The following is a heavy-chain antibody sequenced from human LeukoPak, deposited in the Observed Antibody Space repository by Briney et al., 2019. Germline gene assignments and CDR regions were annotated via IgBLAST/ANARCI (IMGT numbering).Heavy chain of an antibody. Sequence: GGSLRLSCVASGFTFSSYGMHWVRQAPGKGLEWVAFIQYDGSKNYYADYVKGRFTISRDNSKDTLYLQMNSLRAEDTAVYYCATSIGEKQQPYWGQGTLVTVSS. CDR3: ATSIGEKQQPY. CDR1: GFTFSSYG. CDR2: IQYDGSKN. V-gene: IGHV3-30*02. J-gene: IGHJ4*02. D-gene: IGHD6-13*01.